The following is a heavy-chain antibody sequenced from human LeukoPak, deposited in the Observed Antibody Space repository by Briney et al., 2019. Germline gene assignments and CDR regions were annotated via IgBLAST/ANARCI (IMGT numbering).Heavy chain of an antibody. CDR1: GLSFGKAS. Sequence: GGSLTLSWPVVGLSFGKASMRWVRQLQEKGLEWVERIKSKSDDKTAIYPAPVKRRFNISRDDSKETLDLQMNSLKPGDTAVYYCTTDDEGGLGHWGQGTRVTV. D-gene: IGHD3-16*01. CDR2: IKSKSDDKTA. J-gene: IGHJ4*02. CDR3: TTDDEGGLGH. V-gene: IGHV3-15*06.